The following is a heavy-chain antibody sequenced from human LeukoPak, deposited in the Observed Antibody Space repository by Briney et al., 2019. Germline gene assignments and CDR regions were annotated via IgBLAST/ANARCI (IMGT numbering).Heavy chain of an antibody. J-gene: IGHJ5*02. CDR3: AREQVVYGDYSWFDP. V-gene: IGHV4-61*01. D-gene: IGHD4-17*01. CDR1: GGSISSSSYY. Sequence: PSETLSLTCTVSGGSISSSSYYWGWIRQPPGKGLEWIGYIYYSGSTNYNPSLKSRVTISVDTSKNQFSLKLSSVTAADTAVYYCAREQVVYGDYSWFDPWGQGTLVTVSS. CDR2: IYYSGST.